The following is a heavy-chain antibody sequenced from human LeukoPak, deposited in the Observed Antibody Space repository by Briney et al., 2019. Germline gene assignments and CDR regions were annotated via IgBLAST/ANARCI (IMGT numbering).Heavy chain of an antibody. CDR2: IYYTGST. D-gene: IGHD6-19*01. J-gene: IGHJ1*01. CDR1: GGSISSHF. CDR3: ARGGWSHAY. Sequence: SETLSHTCTVPGGSISSHFWSWIRQPPAKGLEWIGYIYYTGSTNYNPPLQSRVTISVDTSNNRFSLKLSSVTASDAAVYYCARGGWSHAYWGQGTLVTVSS. V-gene: IGHV4-59*11.